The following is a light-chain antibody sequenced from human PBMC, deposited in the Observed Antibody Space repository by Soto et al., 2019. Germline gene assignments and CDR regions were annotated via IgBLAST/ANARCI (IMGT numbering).Light chain of an antibody. CDR2: AAS. V-gene: IGKV1-27*01. CDR1: QGISNY. Sequence: IKLTQSPYSLSASVGARVTLTWLARQGISNYLAWYQQKPVKVPKLLIYAASPLQSGVPSRFSGSASGTDFTLTISSLEPEDSAVYYCQQRNIWPPVTFGQGTRLEIK. CDR3: QQRNIWPPVT. J-gene: IGKJ5*01.